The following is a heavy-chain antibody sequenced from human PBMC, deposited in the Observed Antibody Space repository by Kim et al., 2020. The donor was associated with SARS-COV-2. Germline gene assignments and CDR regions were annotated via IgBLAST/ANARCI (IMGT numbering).Heavy chain of an antibody. V-gene: IGHV4-34*01. D-gene: IGHD2-15*01. J-gene: IGHJ5*02. CDR2: INHSGST. CDR1: GGSFSGYY. Sequence: SETLSLTCAVYGGSFSGYYWSWIRQPPGKGLEWIGEINHSGSTNYNPSLKSRVTISVGTSKNQFSLKLSSVTAADTAVYYCARGVVWNWFDPWGQGTLVTVSS. CDR3: ARGVVWNWFDP.